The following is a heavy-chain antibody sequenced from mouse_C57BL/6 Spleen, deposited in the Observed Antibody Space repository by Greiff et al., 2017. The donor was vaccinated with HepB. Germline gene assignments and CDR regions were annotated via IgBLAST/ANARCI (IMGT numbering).Heavy chain of an antibody. V-gene: IGHV1-52*01. D-gene: IGHD2-4*01. Sequence: QVQLQQPGAELVRPGSSVKLSCKASGYTFTSYWMHWVKQRPIQGLEWIGNIDPSDSETHYNQKFKDKATLTVDKSSSTAYMQLSSLTSEDSAVYYCAIYDYDEGYAMDYWGQGTSVTVSS. J-gene: IGHJ4*01. CDR2: IDPSDSET. CDR1: GYTFTSYW. CDR3: AIYDYDEGYAMDY.